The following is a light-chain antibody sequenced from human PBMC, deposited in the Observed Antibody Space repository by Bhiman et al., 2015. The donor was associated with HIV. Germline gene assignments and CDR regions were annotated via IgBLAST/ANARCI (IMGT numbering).Light chain of an antibody. J-gene: IGLJ1*01. Sequence: QSPLTQPASVSGSPGQSITIPCTGTRSDVGSYKFVSWYQQHPGKAPKLMIYDVSNRPSGVSNRFSGSKSGNTASLTISGLQAEDEADYYCSSLTSSLTYVFGTGTNVTVL. V-gene: IGLV2-14*03. CDR2: DVS. CDR3: SSLTSSLTYV. CDR1: RSDVGSYKF.